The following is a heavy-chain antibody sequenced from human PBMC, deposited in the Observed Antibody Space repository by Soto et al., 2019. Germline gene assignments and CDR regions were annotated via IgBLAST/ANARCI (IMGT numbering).Heavy chain of an antibody. CDR1: GVTFSRYA. Sequence: GASVKVSCKASGVTFSRYAISWVRQAPGQGLEWMGGIIPLFGKANYAQKFQGRVTITADESTNTAYMELSSLRSEDTAVYYCARDGTLYDSSGYYYLYWGQGTPVTVSS. CDR2: IIPLFGKA. D-gene: IGHD3-22*01. J-gene: IGHJ4*02. V-gene: IGHV1-69*13. CDR3: ARDGTLYDSSGYYYLY.